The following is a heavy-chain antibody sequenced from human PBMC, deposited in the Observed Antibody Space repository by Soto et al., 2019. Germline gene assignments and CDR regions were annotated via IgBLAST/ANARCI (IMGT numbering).Heavy chain of an antibody. V-gene: IGHV3-9*01. D-gene: IGHD6-19*01. Sequence: GGSLRVSCAASGFIFGDYAMHWGPQAPGKGLEWVSGISWNSGSIGYADSVKGRFTISRDNAKKSLYLQMNALRAEDTALYYCAIGHWLGSWGQGP. CDR2: ISWNSGSI. CDR1: GFIFGDYA. J-gene: IGHJ4*02. CDR3: AIGHWLGS.